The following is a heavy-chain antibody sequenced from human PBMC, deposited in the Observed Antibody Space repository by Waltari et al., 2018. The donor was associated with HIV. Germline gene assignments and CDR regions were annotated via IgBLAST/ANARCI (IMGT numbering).Heavy chain of an antibody. D-gene: IGHD4-17*01. V-gene: IGHV1-18*01. CDR1: GYFFRSFG. Sequence: QVHLVQSGTEVKEPGASVRVSCKTSGYFFRSFGISWVRQAPGQGLEWIGWITGQKRDTYFETKFQGRVAMTTDISTTTAYMELKSLISDDTAMYFCVRGAYGDINDYWGQGTLVAVSS. CDR2: ITGQKRDT. CDR3: VRGAYGDINDY. J-gene: IGHJ4*02.